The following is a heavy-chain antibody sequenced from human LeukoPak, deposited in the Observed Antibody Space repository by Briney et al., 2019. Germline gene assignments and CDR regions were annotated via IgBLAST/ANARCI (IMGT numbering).Heavy chain of an antibody. J-gene: IGHJ6*03. CDR3: AKDGSSSWYRKSYYYYYMDV. Sequence: GGSLRLSCAASGFTFSSYGMHWVRQAPGKGLEWVAVISYDGSNKYYADSVKGRFTISRDNSKNTLYLQMNSLRAEDTAVYYCAKDGSSSWYRKSYYYYYMDVWGKGTTVTVSS. V-gene: IGHV3-30*18. CDR2: ISYDGSNK. D-gene: IGHD6-13*01. CDR1: GFTFSSYG.